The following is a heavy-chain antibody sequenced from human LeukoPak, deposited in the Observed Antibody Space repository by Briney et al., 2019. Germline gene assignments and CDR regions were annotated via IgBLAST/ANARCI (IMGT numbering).Heavy chain of an antibody. J-gene: IGHJ4*02. Sequence: PGGSLRLSCEASGFTFSGYAMNWVRQAPGKGLEWVSAISGGGGTTYYTDSVKGRFTISRDNSKNTLYLQMNSLRAEDTAVYYCARYPGGYVPFDYWGQGTLVTVSS. D-gene: IGHD5-12*01. CDR2: ISGGGGTT. V-gene: IGHV3-23*01. CDR3: ARYPGGYVPFDY. CDR1: GFTFSGYA.